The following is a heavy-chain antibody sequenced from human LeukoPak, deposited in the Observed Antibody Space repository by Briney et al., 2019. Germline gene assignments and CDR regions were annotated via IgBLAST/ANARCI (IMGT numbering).Heavy chain of an antibody. Sequence: SETLSLTCAVYGGSFSGYYWSWIRQPPGKGLEWIGEINHSGSTNYNPSLKSRVTISVDTSKNQFSLKLSSVTAADTAVYYCATRVRGLLRYFDYWGQGTLVTVSS. D-gene: IGHD1-26*01. CDR2: INHSGST. CDR3: ATRVRGLLRYFDY. V-gene: IGHV4-34*01. CDR1: GGSFSGYY. J-gene: IGHJ4*02.